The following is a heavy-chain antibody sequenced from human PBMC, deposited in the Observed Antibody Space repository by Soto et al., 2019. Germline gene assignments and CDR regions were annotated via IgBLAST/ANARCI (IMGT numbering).Heavy chain of an antibody. V-gene: IGHV3-23*01. J-gene: IGHJ4*02. CDR3: AKDWGYGDLPPWVY. CDR1: GLTFSSYA. D-gene: IGHD4-17*01. CDR2: ISGSGGSP. Sequence: ESGGGLVQPGGSLKLPVAASGLTFSSYAMSWVRQAPGKGLEWVSAISGSGGSPYYADSVKGRFTISRDNSKNTLYLQMNSLRAEDTAVYYCAKDWGYGDLPPWVYWGQGTLVTVSS.